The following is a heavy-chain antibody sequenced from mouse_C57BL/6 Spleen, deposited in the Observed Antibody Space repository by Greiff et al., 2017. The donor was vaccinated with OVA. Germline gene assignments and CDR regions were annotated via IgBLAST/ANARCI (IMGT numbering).Heavy chain of an antibody. V-gene: IGHV1-55*01. CDR1: GYTFTSYW. D-gene: IGHD1-1*01. J-gene: IGHJ2*01. CDR2: IYPGSGST. CDR3: AIYYYGSLYYFDY. Sequence: VQLQQPGAELVKPGASVKMSCKASGYTFTSYWITWVKQRPGQGLEWIGDIYPGSGSTNYNEKFKSKATLTVDTSSSTAYMQLSSLTSEDSAVYYCAIYYYGSLYYFDYWGQGTTLTVSS.